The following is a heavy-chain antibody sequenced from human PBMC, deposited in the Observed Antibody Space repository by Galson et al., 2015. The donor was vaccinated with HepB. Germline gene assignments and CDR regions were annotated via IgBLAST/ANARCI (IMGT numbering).Heavy chain of an antibody. CDR2: IYPGDSDT. D-gene: IGHD1-26*01. V-gene: IGHV5-51*01. CDR3: ARVPRVVGVGPLRYGGHDAFDI. CDR1: GYSFTSYW. Sequence: QSGAEVKKPGESLKISCKGSGYSFTSYWIGWVRQMPGKGLEWMGIIYPGDSDTRYSPSFQGQVTISADKSISTAYLQWSSLKASDTAMYYCARVPRVVGVGPLRYGGHDAFDIWGQGTMVTVSS. J-gene: IGHJ3*02.